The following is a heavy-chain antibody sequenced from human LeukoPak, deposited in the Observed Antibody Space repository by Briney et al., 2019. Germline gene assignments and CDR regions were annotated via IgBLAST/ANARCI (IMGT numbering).Heavy chain of an antibody. D-gene: IGHD2-2*01. CDR2: ISGSGGST. J-gene: IGHJ4*02. V-gene: IGHV3-23*01. Sequence: GGSLRLSCAASGFTFSSYAMSWVRQAPGEGLEWVSAISGSGGSTYYADSVKGRFTISRDNSKNTLYLQMNSLRAEDTAVYYCARHLYRYCSSTSCPPGGNWGQGTLVTVSS. CDR3: ARHLYRYCSSTSCPPGGN. CDR1: GFTFSSYA.